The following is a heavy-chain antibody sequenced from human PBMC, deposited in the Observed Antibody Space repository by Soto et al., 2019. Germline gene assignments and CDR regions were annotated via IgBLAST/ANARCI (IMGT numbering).Heavy chain of an antibody. CDR1: GFTFSNYD. J-gene: IGHJ6*02. Sequence: GGSLRLSXAASGFTFSNYDMHWVRQAPGEGLEWVSGIGAASDTYYPVSVQGRFTVSRDNAKKSLYLQMNSLRAGDTAVYYCARGVLGPGDYYYGMDVWGQGTTVTVSS. CDR2: IGAASDT. CDR3: ARGVLGPGDYYYGMDV. V-gene: IGHV3-13*01. D-gene: IGHD7-27*01.